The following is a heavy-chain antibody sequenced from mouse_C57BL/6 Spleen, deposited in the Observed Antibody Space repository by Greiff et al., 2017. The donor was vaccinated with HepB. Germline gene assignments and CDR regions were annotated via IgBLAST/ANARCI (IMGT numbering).Heavy chain of an antibody. CDR3: TTTVEGNAMDY. Sequence: VQLQQSGTVLARPGASVKMSCKTSGYTFTSYWMHWVKQRPGQGLEWIGAIYPGNSDTSYNQKFKGKAKLTAVTSASTAYMELSSLTNEDSAVYYCTTTVEGNAMDYWGQGTSATVSS. J-gene: IGHJ4*01. CDR2: IYPGNSDT. D-gene: IGHD1-1*01. CDR1: GYTFTSYW. V-gene: IGHV1-5*01.